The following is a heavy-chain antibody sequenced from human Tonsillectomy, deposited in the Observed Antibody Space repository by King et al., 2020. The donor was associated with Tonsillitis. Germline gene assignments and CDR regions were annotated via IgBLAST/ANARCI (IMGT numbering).Heavy chain of an antibody. CDR2: IWYDGSNK. CDR1: GFTFSSYG. J-gene: IGHJ3*02. Sequence: VKLVESGGGVVQPGRSLRLSCAASGFTFSSYGMHWVRQAPGKGLEWVAVIWYDGSNKYYADSVKGRFTISRDNSKNTLYLQMNSLRAEDTAVYYCARVSTVVVPAAIEGNDAFDNW. D-gene: IGHD2-2*01. V-gene: IGHV3-33*01. CDR3: ARVSTVVVPAAIEGNDAFDN.